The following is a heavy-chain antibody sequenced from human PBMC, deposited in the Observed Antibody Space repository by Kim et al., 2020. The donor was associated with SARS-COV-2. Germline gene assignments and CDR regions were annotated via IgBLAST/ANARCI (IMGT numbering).Heavy chain of an antibody. J-gene: IGHJ4*02. CDR3: ARERVNDVLTGYHLDS. Sequence: SETLSLTCTVSGGPVSSGRFYWSWIRQPPGKGLEWIGYVYYSGSTNYNPSFKSRPTISIDTSKNQFSLKLRSVTAADTAVYYCARERVNDVLTGYHLDSWGQGTLVTVSS. CDR1: GGPVSSGRFY. D-gene: IGHD3-9*01. V-gene: IGHV4-61*01. CDR2: VYYSGST.